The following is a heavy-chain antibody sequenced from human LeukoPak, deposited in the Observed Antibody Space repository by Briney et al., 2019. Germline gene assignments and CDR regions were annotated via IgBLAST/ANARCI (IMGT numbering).Heavy chain of an antibody. Sequence: GGSLRLSCAASGFTFSSYSMNWVRQAPGKGLEWVSYISSSSSTIYYADSVKGRFTISRDNAKNSLYLQMNSLRAEDTAVYYCAQYPLRGYSGYDSTGVWGKGTTVTVSS. J-gene: IGHJ6*04. CDR1: GFTFSSYS. D-gene: IGHD5-12*01. CDR3: AQYPLRGYSGYDSTGV. V-gene: IGHV3-48*01. CDR2: ISSSSSTI.